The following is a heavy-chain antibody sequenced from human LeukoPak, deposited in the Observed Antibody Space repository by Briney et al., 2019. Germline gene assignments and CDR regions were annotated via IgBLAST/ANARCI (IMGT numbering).Heavy chain of an antibody. V-gene: IGHV4-59*01. CDR1: RGSTISYL. CDR2: VYFSRLV. CDR3: AIEDPQTTVPEGMDV. Sequence: PLETLRLTSTLSRGSTISYLWSSIPEPPGMRLEGRGYVYFSRLVNYTPSIQSRVTISVDTSKNQFSVKLRSVTAADTAVYYCAIEDPQTTVPEGMDVWGQGTTAIVSS. J-gene: IGHJ6*02. D-gene: IGHD4-17*01.